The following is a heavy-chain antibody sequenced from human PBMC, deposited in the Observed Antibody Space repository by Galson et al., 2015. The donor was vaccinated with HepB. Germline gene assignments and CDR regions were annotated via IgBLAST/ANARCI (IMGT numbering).Heavy chain of an antibody. Sequence: PVKVSRQAPGHTFPASYMHCVRQAPGQGLEWMGWINPNSGGTNYAQKFQRRVTMTSDTSISTAYMELSRLRSDDTAVYYCAREGGYSSSWHHDFQHWGQGTLVTVSS. CDR2: INPNSGGT. CDR3: AREGGYSSSWHHDFQH. CDR1: GHTFPASY. V-gene: IGHV1-2*02. D-gene: IGHD6-13*01. J-gene: IGHJ1*01.